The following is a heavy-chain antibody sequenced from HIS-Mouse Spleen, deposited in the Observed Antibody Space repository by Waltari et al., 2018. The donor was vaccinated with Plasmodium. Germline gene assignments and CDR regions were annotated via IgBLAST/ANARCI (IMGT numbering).Heavy chain of an antibody. J-gene: IGHJ4*02. CDR3: ARSHFRFLEWLFDY. D-gene: IGHD3-3*01. CDR2: ISYDGSNK. Sequence: HWSRQAPGKGLEWVAVISYDGSNKYYADSVKGRFTISRDNSKNTLYLQMNSLRAEDTAVYYCARSHFRFLEWLFDYWGQGTLVTVSS. V-gene: IGHV3-30*04.